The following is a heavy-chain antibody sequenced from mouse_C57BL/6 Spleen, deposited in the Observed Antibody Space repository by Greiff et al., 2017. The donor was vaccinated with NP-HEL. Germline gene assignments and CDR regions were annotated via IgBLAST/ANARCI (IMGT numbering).Heavy chain of an antibody. CDR2: IYPRSGNT. CDR3: ARSGYYGSSRYYAMDY. CDR1: GYTFTSYG. V-gene: IGHV1-81*01. J-gene: IGHJ4*01. D-gene: IGHD1-1*01. Sequence: VKLQESGAELARPGASVKLSCKASGYTFTSYGISWVKQRTGQGLEWIGEIYPRSGNTYYTEKFKGKATLTADKSSSTAYMELRSLTSEDSAVYFCARSGYYGSSRYYAMDYWGQGTSVTVSS.